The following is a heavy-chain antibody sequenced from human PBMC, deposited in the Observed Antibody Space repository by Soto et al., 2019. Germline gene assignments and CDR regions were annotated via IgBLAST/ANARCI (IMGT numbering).Heavy chain of an antibody. CDR1: GGTFSSYA. J-gene: IGHJ3*02. CDR3: ARVASAWIKDAFDI. V-gene: IGHV1-69*12. D-gene: IGHD5-12*01. Sequence: QVQLVQSGAEVKKPGSSVKVSCKASGGTFSSYAISWVRQAPGQGLEWMGGIIPIFGTANYAQKFQGRVKITAGESTSTAYMELSSLRSEDTAVYYCARVASAWIKDAFDIWGQGTMVTVSS. CDR2: IIPIFGTA.